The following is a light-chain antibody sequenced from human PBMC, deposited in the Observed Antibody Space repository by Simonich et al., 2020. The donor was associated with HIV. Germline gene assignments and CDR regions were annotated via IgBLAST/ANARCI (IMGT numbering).Light chain of an antibody. Sequence: DIVMTQSPLSLPVTPGEPASISCRSSQILLDSNGYNYLDWYLQKSGHYPLLLIYLVSNRASGVPYRFSGSGSGTDFTLKISRVEADDVGVYYCMQALQTPFTFGPGTKVDIK. J-gene: IGKJ3*01. V-gene: IGKV2-28*01. CDR2: LVS. CDR1: QILLDSNGYNY. CDR3: MQALQTPFT.